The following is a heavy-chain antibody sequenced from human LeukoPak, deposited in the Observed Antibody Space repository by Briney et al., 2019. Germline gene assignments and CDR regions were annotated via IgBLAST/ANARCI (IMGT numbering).Heavy chain of an antibody. J-gene: IGHJ6*02. Sequence: SETLSLTCAVYGGSFSGYYWSWIRQPPGKGLEWIGEINHSGSTNYNPSLKSRVTISVDTSKNQFSLKLSSVTAEDTAVYYCARGRSEQWLAPNYYYGMDVWGQGTTVTVSS. CDR2: INHSGST. CDR3: ARGRSEQWLAPNYYYGMDV. V-gene: IGHV4-34*01. CDR1: GGSFSGYY. D-gene: IGHD6-19*01.